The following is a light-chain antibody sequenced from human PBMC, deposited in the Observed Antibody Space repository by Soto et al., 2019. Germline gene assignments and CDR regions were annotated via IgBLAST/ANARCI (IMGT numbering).Light chain of an antibody. CDR3: QSYDSSFVV. CDR1: SSNIGGNS. V-gene: IGLV6-57*02. Sequence: MTQPPSVSAAPGQKVTISCSGSSSNIGGNSVSWYQQLPGTAPTTVIFENNQRPSGVPDRFSGSTDGSSNSASLTISGLQTEDEADYYCQSYDSSFVVFGGGTKLTVL. J-gene: IGLJ2*01. CDR2: ENN.